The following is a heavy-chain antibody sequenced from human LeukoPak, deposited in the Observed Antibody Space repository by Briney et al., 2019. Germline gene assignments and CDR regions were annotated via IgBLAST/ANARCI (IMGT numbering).Heavy chain of an antibody. D-gene: IGHD3-16*01. CDR1: YDSISSYY. CDR3: ARRGRGDSFGLHI. V-gene: IGHV4-4*09. J-gene: IGHJ3*02. CDR2: ILTGGST. Sequence: SETLSLTCTVSYDSISSYYWTWIRQPPGKGLEWIGNILTGGSTNYNPSLKSRVIMSLDTSRNQFSLKLNSVTAADTAMYYCARRGRGDSFGLHIWGQGTMVTVSS.